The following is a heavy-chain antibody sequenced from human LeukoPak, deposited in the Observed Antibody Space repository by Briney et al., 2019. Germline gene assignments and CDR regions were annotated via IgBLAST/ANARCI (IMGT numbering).Heavy chain of an antibody. CDR2: IKSKTDGGTT. J-gene: IGHJ6*04. D-gene: IGHD3-10*01. V-gene: IGHV3-15*01. CDR3: WGPLWFGGSYYYGMDV. CDR1: GFTFSNAW. Sequence: GGSLRLSCAASGFTFSNAWMSWVRQAPGKGLEWVGRIKSKTDGGTTDYAAPVKGRFTISRDDSKNTLYLQMNSLKTEDTAMYYCWGPLWFGGSYYYGMDVWGKGTTVTVSS.